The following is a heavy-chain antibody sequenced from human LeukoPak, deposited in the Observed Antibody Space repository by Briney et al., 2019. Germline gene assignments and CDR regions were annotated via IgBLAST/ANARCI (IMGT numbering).Heavy chain of an antibody. CDR2: ISGSGGST. V-gene: IGHV3-23*01. CDR1: GFTFSSYA. D-gene: IGHD2-2*02. Sequence: PGGSLRLSCAASGFTFSSYAMSWVRQAPGKGLEWVSAISGSGGSTYYADSVKGRFSISRDNSKNTLYLQMNSLRVEDTAVYYCAKDINPPAAIQAGWFDPWGQGTLVTVSS. J-gene: IGHJ5*02. CDR3: AKDINPPAAIQAGWFDP.